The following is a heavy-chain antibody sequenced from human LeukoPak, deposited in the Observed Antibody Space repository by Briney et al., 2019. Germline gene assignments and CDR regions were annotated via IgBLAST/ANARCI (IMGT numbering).Heavy chain of an antibody. CDR3: AREGTVTTRVDY. D-gene: IGHD4-17*01. CDR1: GGSISSGDYY. J-gene: IGHJ4*02. Sequence: SETLSLTCTVSGGSISSGDYYWSWIRQPPGKGPEWIGYIYYSGSTYYNPSLKSRVTISVDTSKNQFSLKLSSVTAADTAVYYCAREGTVTTRVDYWGQGTLVTVSS. V-gene: IGHV4-30-4*01. CDR2: IYYSGST.